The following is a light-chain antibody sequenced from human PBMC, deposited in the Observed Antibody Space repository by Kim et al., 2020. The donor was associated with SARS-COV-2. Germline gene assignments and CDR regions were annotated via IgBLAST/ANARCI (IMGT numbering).Light chain of an antibody. J-gene: IGKJ5*01. V-gene: IGKV1-17*01. CDR1: QDIRND. CDR3: LQHNTYPIA. CDR2: GAS. Sequence: ASVGDRVTIPCRASQDIRNDLGWYQQNPGRAPKRLIYGASSLQSGVPSRFSGSGSGTEFTLTISSVQPEDFATYFCLQHNTYPIAFGQGTRLEIK.